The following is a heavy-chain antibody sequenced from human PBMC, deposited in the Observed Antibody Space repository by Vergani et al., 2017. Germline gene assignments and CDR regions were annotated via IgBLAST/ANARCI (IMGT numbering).Heavy chain of an antibody. CDR1: GYSLTELT. J-gene: IGHJ4*02. CDR2: FDPEHGEV. CDR3: AIMTDYYDSSGYYLDY. V-gene: IGHV1-24*01. D-gene: IGHD3-22*01. Sequence: QVQLVQSGSEVRKPGASVKVSCQVSGYSLTELTIHWVRQAPGKGLEWMGGFDPEHGEVTFAHHIKGRVTMTEDRSTDTAYMELSSLRPEDTALYYCAIMTDYYDSSGYYLDYWGQGTLVTVSS.